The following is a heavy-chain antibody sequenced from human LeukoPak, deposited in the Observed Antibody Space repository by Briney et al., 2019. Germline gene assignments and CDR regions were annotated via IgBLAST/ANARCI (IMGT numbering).Heavy chain of an antibody. J-gene: IGHJ5*02. CDR3: VRDQGFDP. CDR1: GFTVSSNY. CDR2: ISRYGGTI. Sequence: GGSLRLSCAASGFTVSSNYMSWVRQAPGKGLEWVSFISRYGGTIFYADSVKGRFTISRDNAKNSLYLQMNSLRAEDTAVYFCVRDQGFDPWGQGTLVTVSS. V-gene: IGHV3-11*04.